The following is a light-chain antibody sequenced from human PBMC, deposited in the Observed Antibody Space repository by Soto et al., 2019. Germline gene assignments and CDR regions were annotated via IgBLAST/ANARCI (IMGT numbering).Light chain of an antibody. CDR2: AVS. V-gene: IGLV2-14*01. CDR1: SSDVGGYEY. J-gene: IGLJ1*01. CDR3: SSFTSSSTLPYV. Sequence: QSALTQPASVSGSPGQSITISCTGTSSDVGGYEYVSWYQQHPGKAPKLMIYAVSNRPSGVSTRFSGSKSGNTASLTISGLQADDEAHYYCSSFTSSSTLPYVFGTGTKLTVL.